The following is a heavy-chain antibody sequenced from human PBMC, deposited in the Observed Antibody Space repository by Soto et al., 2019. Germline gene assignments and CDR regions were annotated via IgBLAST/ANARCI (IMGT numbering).Heavy chain of an antibody. CDR2: IDYSGST. CDR3: SRGPGI. J-gene: IGHJ4*02. Sequence: QVQLRESGPGLVKPSQTLSLTCTVSGGSISSGGYYWSWIRQHPGKGLEWIGYIDYSGSTYYNPSSTSRVTISGDTSKNPASLKLGSVNAAETAVYYCSRGPGIWGQGTMVTVSS. V-gene: IGHV4-31*03. CDR1: GGSISSGGYY.